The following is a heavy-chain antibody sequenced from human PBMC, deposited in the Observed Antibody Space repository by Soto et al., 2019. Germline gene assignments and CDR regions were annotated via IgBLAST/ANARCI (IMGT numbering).Heavy chain of an antibody. Sequence: QVQLQESGPGLVKPSETLSLTCTVSGVSISLERIYWTWIRQPPGKGLEWIGYVSHTGTTNYNPSLQSLVDISLETSRNQFSLKLRSLTAADTAVYFCALEFSATHVNYYDFWGQGALGSVST. CDR2: VSHTGTT. J-gene: IGHJ4*02. CDR3: ALEFSATHVNYYDF. V-gene: IGHV4-61*01. CDR1: GVSISLERIY. D-gene: IGHD2-15*01.